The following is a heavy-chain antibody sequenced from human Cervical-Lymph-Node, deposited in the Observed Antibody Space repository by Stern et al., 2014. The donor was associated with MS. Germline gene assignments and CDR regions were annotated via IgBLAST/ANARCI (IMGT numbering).Heavy chain of an antibody. Sequence: VHLVHSVPEVMKPGASVKVSCKASGYTFTSYGFSWVLQDPGQGLECMGSNSAYNGNKNYAQRLQGRVTMTTDTSTSTAYMELRSLRSDDTAVYYCARGLLGSENAFDIWGQGTMVTVSS. CDR1: GYTFTSYG. V-gene: IGHV1-18*01. CDR3: ARGLLGSENAFDI. D-gene: IGHD2-15*01. CDR2: NSAYNGNK. J-gene: IGHJ3*02.